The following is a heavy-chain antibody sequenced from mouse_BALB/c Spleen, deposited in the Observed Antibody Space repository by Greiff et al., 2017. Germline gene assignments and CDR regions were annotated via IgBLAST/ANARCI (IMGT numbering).Heavy chain of an antibody. Sequence: QVQLQQPGAELVMPGASVKMSCKASGYTFTDYWMHWVKQRPGQGLEWIGAIDTSDSYTSYNQKFKGKATLTVDESSSTAYMQLSSLTSEDSAVYYCARFTAHWYFDVWGAGTTVTVSS. CDR2: IDTSDSYT. CDR1: GYTFTDYW. V-gene: IGHV1-69*01. D-gene: IGHD1-2*01. CDR3: ARFTAHWYFDV. J-gene: IGHJ1*01.